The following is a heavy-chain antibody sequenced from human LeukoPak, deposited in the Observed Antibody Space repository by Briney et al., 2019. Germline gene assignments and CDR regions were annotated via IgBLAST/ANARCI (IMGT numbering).Heavy chain of an antibody. CDR2: IKQDGSEK. CDR3: ARGPPSIYGGVNWYFDL. V-gene: IGHV3-7*04. D-gene: IGHD4-23*01. J-gene: IGHJ2*01. CDR1: GFTFSSYS. Sequence: GGSLRLSCAASGFTFSSYSMIWVRQAPGKGLEWVANIKQDGSEKYYVDSVKGRFTISRDNAKNSLYLQMNSLRAEDTAVYSCARGPPSIYGGVNWYFDLWGRGTLVTVSS.